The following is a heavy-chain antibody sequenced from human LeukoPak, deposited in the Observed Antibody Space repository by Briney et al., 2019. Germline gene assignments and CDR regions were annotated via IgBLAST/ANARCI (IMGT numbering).Heavy chain of an antibody. CDR2: ISVYNGNT. CDR1: GYTFTGYG. J-gene: IGHJ6*02. V-gene: IGHV1-18*01. CDR3: ARIRGITIFGVLGADNHGLDV. D-gene: IGHD3-3*01. Sequence: ASVKVSCKASGYTFTGYGISWVRQAPGQGLEWMGWISVYNGNTNYVQKFRGRVTMTTDTSRSTVYMELRSLKSDDTAVYYCARIRGITIFGVLGADNHGLDVWGQGTTVTVSS.